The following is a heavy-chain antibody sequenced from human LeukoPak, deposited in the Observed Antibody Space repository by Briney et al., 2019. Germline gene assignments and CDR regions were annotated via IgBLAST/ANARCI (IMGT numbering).Heavy chain of an antibody. CDR1: GVSISSSY. V-gene: IGHV4-4*07. Sequence: SETLSLTCTVSGVSISSSYWSWIRQPAGKGLEWIGRIYSSGSTNYNPSLKSRVTMSVDTSTNQFSLKLSSVTAADAAVYYCASRSSIWSGYQDTLYYFDSWGQGTLVTVSS. CDR3: ASRSSIWSGYQDTLYYFDS. D-gene: IGHD3-3*01. CDR2: IYSSGST. J-gene: IGHJ4*02.